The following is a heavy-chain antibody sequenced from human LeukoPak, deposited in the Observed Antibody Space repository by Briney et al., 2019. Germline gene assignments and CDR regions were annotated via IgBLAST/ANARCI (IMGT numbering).Heavy chain of an antibody. D-gene: IGHD3-10*01. CDR2: INPSSADT. J-gene: IGHJ6*02. V-gene: IGHV1-2*02. CDR3: ARVPSMIRGVVNYGMDV. Sequence: ASVKVSCTTSRYSFTGYFMHWLRQAPGQGLEWMGWINPSSADTKYAQRFQGRVTMTRDTSINTAYMELRRLTSDDTAVYYCARVPSMIRGVVNYGMDVWGQGTTVTVSS. CDR1: RYSFTGYF.